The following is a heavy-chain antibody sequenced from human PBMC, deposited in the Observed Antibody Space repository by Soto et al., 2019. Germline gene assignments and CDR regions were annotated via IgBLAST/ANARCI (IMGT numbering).Heavy chain of an antibody. Sequence: SETLSLTCTVSGTSISSYYWSWIRQPPGKGLEWIANIHYSGTTNYNPSLASRVTISVDTSKNQFSLKLSSVTAADTAVYYCARANILTAYSDYYYYYGMDVWGQGTTVTVSS. V-gene: IGHV4-59*01. D-gene: IGHD3-9*01. CDR2: IHYSGTT. J-gene: IGHJ6*02. CDR3: ARANILTAYSDYYYYYGMDV. CDR1: GTSISSYY.